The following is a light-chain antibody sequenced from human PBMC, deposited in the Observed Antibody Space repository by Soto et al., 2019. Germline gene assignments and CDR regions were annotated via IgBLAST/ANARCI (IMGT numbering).Light chain of an antibody. J-gene: IGKJ2*01. CDR1: QSVSSSY. CDR2: GAS. CDR3: QQYGSAPHT. Sequence: EIVLTQSPGTLSLSPGERATLSCRASQSVSSSYLAWYQHKPGQAPRLLIYGASSRATGIPDRFSGSGSGTDFTLTISSLEPEDFAVDYCQQYGSAPHTFGQGTKLEIK. V-gene: IGKV3-20*01.